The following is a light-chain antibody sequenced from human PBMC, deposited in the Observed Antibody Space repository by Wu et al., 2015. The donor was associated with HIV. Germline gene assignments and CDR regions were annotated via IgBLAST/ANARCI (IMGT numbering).Light chain of an antibody. CDR1: QGVSS. CDR2: NTF. Sequence: VLTQSPGTLSLSPGESATLSCRASQGVSSLAWYQKKRGQAPRLLIYNTFRRATGIPDKFIGSGSGTTFSLTITRLGPEDSAVYYCQQFAEFPITFGQGTRLEIK. CDR3: QQFAEFPIT. J-gene: IGKJ5*01. V-gene: IGKV3-20*01.